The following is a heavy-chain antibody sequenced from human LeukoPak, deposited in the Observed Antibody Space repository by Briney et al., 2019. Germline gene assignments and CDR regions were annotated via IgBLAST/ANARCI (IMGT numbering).Heavy chain of an antibody. D-gene: IGHD2-2*03. V-gene: IGHV3-23*01. Sequence: GSLRLSCAASGFTFSTCDMQWVRQAPGKGLEWVSGISRSGRTYYTDSVKGRFSISRDNSKDTLYLQMNSLRAEDTAVYYCAQGGYFAFDIWGQGTMVAVSS. CDR2: ISRSGRT. CDR3: AQGGYFAFDI. J-gene: IGHJ3*02. CDR1: GFTFSTCD.